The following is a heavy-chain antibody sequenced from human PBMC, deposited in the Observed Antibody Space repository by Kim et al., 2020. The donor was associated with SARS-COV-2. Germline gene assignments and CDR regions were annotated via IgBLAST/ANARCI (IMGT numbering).Heavy chain of an antibody. Sequence: KGRFTTSRDNSKNKLYLQMNSLRAEDTAVYYCAKDWTYCGGDCPPYYFDYWGQGTLVTVSS. J-gene: IGHJ4*02. V-gene: IGHV3-23*01. D-gene: IGHD2-21*02. CDR3: AKDWTYCGGDCPPYYFDY.